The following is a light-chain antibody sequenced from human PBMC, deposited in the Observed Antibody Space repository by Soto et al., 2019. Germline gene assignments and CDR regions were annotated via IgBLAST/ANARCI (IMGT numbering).Light chain of an antibody. CDR3: QQYNGWPWT. Sequence: DIQVTQAPSAMSAAVGDRVTITCRTSQDISNRLGWFQQRPGKAPKRLISSASTLETGVPSRFSGTGSGTEFTLTISSLQSEDFAVYYCQQYNGWPWTFGLGTKVDIK. J-gene: IGKJ1*01. V-gene: IGKV1-17*03. CDR2: SAS. CDR1: QDISNR.